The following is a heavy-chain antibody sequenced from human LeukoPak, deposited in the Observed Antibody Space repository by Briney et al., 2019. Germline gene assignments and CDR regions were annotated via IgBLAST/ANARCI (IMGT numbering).Heavy chain of an antibody. Sequence: ASVKVSCKASGYTFTGYYMHWVRQAPGQGLEWMGWINPNSGGTNYAQKFQGRVTMTTDTSTSTAYMELRSLRSDDTAVYYCARGAKYYYDSSGYSRYYFDYWGQGTLVTVSS. CDR3: ARGAKYYYDSSGYSRYYFDY. CDR2: INPNSGGT. D-gene: IGHD3-22*01. J-gene: IGHJ4*02. CDR1: GYTFTGYY. V-gene: IGHV1-2*02.